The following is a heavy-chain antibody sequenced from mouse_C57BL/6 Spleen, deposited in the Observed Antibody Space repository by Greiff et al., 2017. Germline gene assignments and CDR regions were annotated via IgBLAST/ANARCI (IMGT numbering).Heavy chain of an antibody. V-gene: IGHV1-80*01. CDR1: GYAFSSYW. D-gene: IGHD1-1*01. Sequence: QVQLKESGAELVKPGASVKISCKASGYAFSSYWMNWVKQRPGKGLEWIGQLYPGDGDTNYNGKFKGKATLTADKSSSTAYMQRRSLTSEDSAVYFCARGGGSSYEDYWGQGTTLTVSS. CDR2: LYPGDGDT. CDR3: ARGGGSSYEDY. J-gene: IGHJ2*01.